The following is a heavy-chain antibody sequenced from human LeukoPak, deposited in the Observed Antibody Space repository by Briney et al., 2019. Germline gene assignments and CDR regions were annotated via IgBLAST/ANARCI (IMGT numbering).Heavy chain of an antibody. J-gene: IGHJ3*02. CDR1: GYTFTSYG. CDR2: MNPNSGNT. CDR3: ARGYYYDAFDI. Sequence: ASVKVSCKASGYTFTSYGISWVRQATGQGLEWMGWMNPNSGNTGYAQKFQGRVTITRNTSISTAYMELSSLRSEDTAVYYCARGYYYDAFDIWGQGTMVTVSS. D-gene: IGHD3-10*01. V-gene: IGHV1-8*03.